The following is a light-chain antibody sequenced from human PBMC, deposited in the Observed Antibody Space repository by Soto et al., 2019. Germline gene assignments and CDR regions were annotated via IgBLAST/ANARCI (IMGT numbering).Light chain of an antibody. CDR1: QGVSSN. Sequence: EIVMTQSPVGLSVSPGERATLSCRASQGVSSNLAWYQQKPGQAPRLLIYGASTRATGIPARFSGSGSGTEFTLTISSLQSEDFAVYSCQQYNNWPPITFGQGTRLEIK. CDR2: GAS. J-gene: IGKJ5*01. CDR3: QQYNNWPPIT. V-gene: IGKV3-15*01.